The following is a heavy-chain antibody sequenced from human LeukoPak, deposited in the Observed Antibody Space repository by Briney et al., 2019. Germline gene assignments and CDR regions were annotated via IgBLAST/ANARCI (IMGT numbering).Heavy chain of an antibody. D-gene: IGHD1-7*01. Sequence: PGGSLRLSCVASGFTFSVYSMTWVRQAPGKGLEWVSSISGSGGSTYYADSVKGRFTISRDNSKNTLYLQMNSLRGEDTAVYYCAKDREGTIADYFDYWGQGTLVTVSS. V-gene: IGHV3-23*01. CDR2: ISGSGGST. CDR3: AKDREGTIADYFDY. J-gene: IGHJ4*02. CDR1: GFTFSVYS.